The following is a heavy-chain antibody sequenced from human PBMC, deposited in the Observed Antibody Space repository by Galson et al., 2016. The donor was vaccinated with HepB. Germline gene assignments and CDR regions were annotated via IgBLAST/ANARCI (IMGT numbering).Heavy chain of an antibody. D-gene: IGHD4-17*01. CDR2: IVVGRGNT. V-gene: IGHV1-58*01. Sequence: SVKVSCKASGFTFTSSAVQWVRQARGQRLEWMGWIVVGRGNTNYPQKFQERVTITRDLSTTTVYMELSSLRSDDTAMYYCAADAYGDFYFGYWGQGTLVTVSS. CDR1: GFTFTSSA. CDR3: AADAYGDFYFGY. J-gene: IGHJ4*02.